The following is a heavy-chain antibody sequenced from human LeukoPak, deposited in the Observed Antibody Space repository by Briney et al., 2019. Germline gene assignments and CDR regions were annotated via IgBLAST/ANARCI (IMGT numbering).Heavy chain of an antibody. Sequence: GESLKISCETSGYFFTTYWIGRVRQLPGTGLEWVGAIFPDDSDTIYSPSFQGQVTISADKSVRTAYLQWSSLKASDTAIYYCARPRGASGTVNWFDPWGQGTLVTVSS. CDR1: GYFFTTYW. V-gene: IGHV5-51*01. CDR2: IFPDDSDT. D-gene: IGHD3-10*01. J-gene: IGHJ5*02. CDR3: ARPRGASGTVNWFDP.